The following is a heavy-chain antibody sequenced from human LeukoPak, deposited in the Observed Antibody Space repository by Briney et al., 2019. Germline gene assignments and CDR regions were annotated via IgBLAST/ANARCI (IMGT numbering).Heavy chain of an antibody. CDR2: MNPNSGNT. Sequence: ASVKVSCKASGYTFTSYDINWVRQATGQGLEWMGWMNPNSGNTGYAQKFQGRVTMTRNTSISTAYMELSSLRSEDTAVYYCARGPGDYCSGGSCYDDYWGQGTLVTVSS. CDR3: ARGPGDYCSGGSCYDDY. V-gene: IGHV1-8*01. J-gene: IGHJ4*02. CDR1: GYTFTSYD. D-gene: IGHD2-15*01.